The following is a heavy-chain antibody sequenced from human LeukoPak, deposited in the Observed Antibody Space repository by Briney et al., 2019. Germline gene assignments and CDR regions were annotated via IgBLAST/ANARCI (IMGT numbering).Heavy chain of an antibody. J-gene: IGHJ4*02. CDR1: GFTFSRYW. V-gene: IGHV3-7*01. D-gene: IGHD3-3*01. CDR3: ARDSTYDLSDY. Sequence: GGSLRLSCAASGFTFSRYWMSWVRQAPGKGLEWVANIKQDGSEKYYVDSVKGRFTISRDNAKNSLYLQMNSLRAEDTAVYYCARDSTYDLSDYWGQGTLVTVSS. CDR2: IKQDGSEK.